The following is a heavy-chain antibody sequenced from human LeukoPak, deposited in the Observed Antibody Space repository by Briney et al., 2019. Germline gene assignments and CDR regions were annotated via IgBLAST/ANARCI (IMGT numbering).Heavy chain of an antibody. CDR1: GFTFSSYG. Sequence: SGGSLRLSCAASGFTFSSYGINWVRQAPGKGLEWVSSISSSSRYIYYAASVRGRFTISRDNAKNSLYLQMNSLRAEDTAVYYCARDPKRTYYYDNSGYPDAFDIWGQGTMVTVSS. CDR3: ARDPKRTYYYDNSGYPDAFDI. D-gene: IGHD3-22*01. CDR2: ISSSSRYI. J-gene: IGHJ3*02. V-gene: IGHV3-21*01.